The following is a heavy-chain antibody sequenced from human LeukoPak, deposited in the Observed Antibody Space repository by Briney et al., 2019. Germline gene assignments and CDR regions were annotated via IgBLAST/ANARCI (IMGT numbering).Heavy chain of an antibody. D-gene: IGHD3-16*02. CDR2: INTDGSTI. J-gene: IGHJ4*02. CDR3: ARAGSYRFDY. CDR1: GFTFSNYW. V-gene: IGHV3-74*01. Sequence: GGSLRLSCAASGFTFSNYWMHWVRHAPGQGLVWVSRINTDGSTINYADSVKGRFTISRDDAKNTLYLHMYSLRAEDTAIYYCARAGSYRFDYWGQGTLVTVSS.